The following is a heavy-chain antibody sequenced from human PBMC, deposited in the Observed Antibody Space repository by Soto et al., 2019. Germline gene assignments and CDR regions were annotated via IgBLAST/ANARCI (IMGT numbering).Heavy chain of an antibody. CDR1: GDSVSSNSAA. J-gene: IGHJ6*02. CDR2: TYYRSKWYN. CDR3: ARFIVGARSSMDV. D-gene: IGHD1-26*01. V-gene: IGHV6-1*01. Sequence: STSLSLTCAICGDSVSSNSAAWNWIRQSPSRGLEWLGRTYYRSKWYNDYAVSVKSRITINPDTSKNQFSLQLNSVTPEDTAVYYCARFIVGARSSMDVSGQVTTFTFSS.